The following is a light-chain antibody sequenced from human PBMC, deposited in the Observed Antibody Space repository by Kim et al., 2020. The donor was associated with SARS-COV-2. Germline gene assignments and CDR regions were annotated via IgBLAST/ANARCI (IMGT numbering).Light chain of an antibody. CDR1: SLITYY. Sequence: VALRQTVRITCQGDSLITYYTTWFQQKPGQAPIVVFDGKNNRPSGIPDRFAGSSSGNTASLTITATQAGDEADYYCNSRDNNDNVLFGGGTKVTVL. V-gene: IGLV3-19*01. CDR3: NSRDNNDNVL. J-gene: IGLJ2*01. CDR2: GKN.